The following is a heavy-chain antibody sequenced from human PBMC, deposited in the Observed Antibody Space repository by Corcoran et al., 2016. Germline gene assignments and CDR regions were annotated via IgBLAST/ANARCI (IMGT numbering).Heavy chain of an antibody. CDR3: ARSSSPYYDILTGYYPYNWCDP. V-gene: IGHV5-51*01. CDR2: IYPGDSDT. CDR1: GYSFTSYW. J-gene: IGHJ5*02. Sequence: EVQLVQSGAEVKKPGESLKISCKGSGYSFTSYWIGWVRQMPGKGLEWMGIIYPGDSDTRYSPSFQGQVTISADKSISTAYLQWSSLKASDTAMYYCARSSSPYYDILTGYYPYNWCDPWGQGTLVTVSS. D-gene: IGHD3-9*01.